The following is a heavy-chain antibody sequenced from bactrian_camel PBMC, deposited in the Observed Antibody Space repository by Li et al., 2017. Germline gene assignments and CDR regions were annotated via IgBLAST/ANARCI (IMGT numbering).Heavy chain of an antibody. Sequence: VQLVESGGGSVQAGGSLRLSCAASGYAYVTNCVGWFRQGPGKEREGVAVIYSGGGAPYYADSVKGRFTIYQDNANNALYLQMNSLKPEDTAMYYCAAELCACPARRGLPVSVGAMPEYNYWGQGTQVTVS. J-gene: IGHJ4*01. CDR3: AAELCACPARRGLPVSVGAMPEYNY. CDR1: GYAYVTNC. V-gene: IGHV3S40*01. D-gene: IGHD1*01. CDR2: IYSGGGAP.